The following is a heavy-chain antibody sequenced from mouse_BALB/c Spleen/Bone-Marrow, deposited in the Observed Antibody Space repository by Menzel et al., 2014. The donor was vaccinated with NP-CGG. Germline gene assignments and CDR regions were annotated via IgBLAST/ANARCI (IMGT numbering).Heavy chain of an antibody. CDR1: GFNIKDTY. V-gene: IGHV14-3*02. D-gene: IGHD1-1*01. CDR2: IDPANGNT. Sequence: EVMLVESGAELVKPGASVKLSCTASGFNIKDTYMHLVKQRPEQGLEWIGRIDPANGNTKYDPKFQGKATITADTSSNTAYLQLSSLTSEDTAVYYCARYDYGVYFDYWGQGTTLTVSS. J-gene: IGHJ2*01. CDR3: ARYDYGVYFDY.